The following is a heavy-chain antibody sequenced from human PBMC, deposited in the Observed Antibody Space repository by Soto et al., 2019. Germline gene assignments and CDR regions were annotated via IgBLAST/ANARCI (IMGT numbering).Heavy chain of an antibody. V-gene: IGHV3-30*18. CDR1: GFTFDDFG. Sequence: QVQLVESGGGVVQPGTSLKLSCAASGFTFDDFGFHWVRQAPGKGLEWVATLSYDGSHEYYADSVKGRFTISRDNSKITLYLQMNSLKTEDTAMYYCAKEMFPRTVLDSSSPWGDYWGQGTLVTFSS. J-gene: IGHJ4*02. CDR2: LSYDGSHE. CDR3: AKEMFPRTVLDSSSPWGDY. D-gene: IGHD3-22*01.